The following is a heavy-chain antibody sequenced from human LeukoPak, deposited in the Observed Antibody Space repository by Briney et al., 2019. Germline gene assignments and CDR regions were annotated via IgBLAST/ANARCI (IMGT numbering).Heavy chain of an antibody. CDR3: ARGQVDTLYYYYYMDV. D-gene: IGHD5-18*01. J-gene: IGHJ6*03. CDR1: GGTFSSYA. Sequence: SVKVSCKASGGTFSSYAISWVRQAPVQGLEWMGGIIPIFGTANYAQKFQGRVTITADESTSTAYMELSSLRSEDTAVYYCARGQVDTLYYYYYMDVWGKGTTVTVSS. V-gene: IGHV1-69*01. CDR2: IIPIFGTA.